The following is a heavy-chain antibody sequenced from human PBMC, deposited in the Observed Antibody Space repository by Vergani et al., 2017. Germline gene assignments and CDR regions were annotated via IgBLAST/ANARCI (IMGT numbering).Heavy chain of an antibody. CDR1: GFTFSDHY. V-gene: IGHV3-72*01. D-gene: IGHD2-2*01. J-gene: IGHJ3*02. CDR3: ARLGYCSSTTCRQAFDI. CDR2: TRNNANSYTT. Sequence: EVQLVESGGGLVQPGGSLRLSCAASGFTFSDHYMDWVRQAPGKGLEWVGLTRNNANSYTTEYAASVKGRFTISRDDSKNSLYLQMNSLKIEDTAVYYCARLGYCSSTTCRQAFDIWGEGTMVTVSS.